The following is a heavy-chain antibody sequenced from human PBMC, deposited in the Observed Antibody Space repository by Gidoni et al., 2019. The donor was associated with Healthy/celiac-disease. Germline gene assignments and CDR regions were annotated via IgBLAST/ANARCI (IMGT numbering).Heavy chain of an antibody. CDR2: ISGSGGST. D-gene: IGHD2-15*01. CDR1: GSTFRSYA. Sequence: EVQLLESGGGLVQPGGSLRLSCAASGSTFRSYAMSWVRQAPGKGLGWVSAISGSGGSTYYADSVKGRFTISRDNSKNTLYLQMNSLRAEDTAVYYCAKDQRRWYLPPKFDYWGQGTLVTVSS. J-gene: IGHJ4*02. V-gene: IGHV3-23*01. CDR3: AKDQRRWYLPPKFDY.